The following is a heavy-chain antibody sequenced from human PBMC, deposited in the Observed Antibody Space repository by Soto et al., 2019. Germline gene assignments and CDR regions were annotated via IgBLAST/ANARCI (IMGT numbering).Heavy chain of an antibody. V-gene: IGHV2-26*01. D-gene: IGHD3-9*01. CDR1: GFSLSNARMG. J-gene: IGHJ6*02. Sequence: QVTLKESGPVLVKPTETLTLTCTVSGFSLSNARMGVSWIRQPPGKALEWLAHIFSNDEKSYSTSLKSRLTISKDTSKSQVVLTMTNMDPVDTATYYCARIRPFSTYYDILTGGTPYGMDVWGQGTTVTVSS. CDR2: IFSNDEK. CDR3: ARIRPFSTYYDILTGGTPYGMDV.